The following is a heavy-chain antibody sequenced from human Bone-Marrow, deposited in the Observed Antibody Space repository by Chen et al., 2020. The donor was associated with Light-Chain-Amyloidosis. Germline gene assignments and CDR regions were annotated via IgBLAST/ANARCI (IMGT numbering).Heavy chain of an antibody. CDR2: VIPIFGTA. Sequence: QVQLVQSGAEVKKPGSSVKVSCKASGGTFSSYAISGVRQAPGQGLEWLGGVIPIFGTANYDQKVQGRVTSPADESTSTAYMELSSLRSEDTDVYYCAGEGPKDYEFDPWGQGTLVTVSS. V-gene: IGHV1-69*01. D-gene: IGHD3-16*01. CDR1: GGTFSSYA. J-gene: IGHJ5*02. CDR3: AGEGPKDYEFDP.